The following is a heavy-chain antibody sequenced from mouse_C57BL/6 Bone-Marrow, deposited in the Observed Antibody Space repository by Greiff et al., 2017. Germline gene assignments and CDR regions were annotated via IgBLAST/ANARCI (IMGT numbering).Heavy chain of an antibody. V-gene: IGHV1-59*01. CDR2: IDPSDSYT. CDR3: ARLGGYYDY. D-gene: IGHD2-3*01. Sequence: QVQLQQPGAELVRPGPSVKLSCKASGYTFTSYWMHWVKQRPGQGLEWIGVIDPSDSYTNYNQKFKGKATLTVDTSSSTAYMQLSSLTSEDSAVYYCARLGGYYDYWGQGTTLTVSS. CDR1: GYTFTSYW. J-gene: IGHJ2*01.